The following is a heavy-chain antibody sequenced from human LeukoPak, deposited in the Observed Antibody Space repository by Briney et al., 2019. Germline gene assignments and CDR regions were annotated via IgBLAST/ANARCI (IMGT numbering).Heavy chain of an antibody. D-gene: IGHD2-21*01. Sequence: SQTLSLTCAISGDSVSSNSAGWNWIRQSPSRGLEWLGRTYYRSKWYNDYAVSVKGRITINPDTSKNQFSLQLNSMTPEDTAVYYCARIGLQGWYFDLWGRGTLVTVSS. CDR2: TYYRSKWYN. V-gene: IGHV6-1*01. J-gene: IGHJ2*01. CDR3: ARIGLQGWYFDL. CDR1: GDSVSSNSAG.